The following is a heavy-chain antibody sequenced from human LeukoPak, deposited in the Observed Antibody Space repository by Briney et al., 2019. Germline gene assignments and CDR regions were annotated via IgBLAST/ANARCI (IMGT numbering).Heavy chain of an antibody. CDR2: INHSGST. J-gene: IGHJ5*02. CDR3: ARGGIYDSSGSFDP. D-gene: IGHD3-22*01. Sequence: SETLSLTCAVYGGSFSGYYWSWIRQPPGKGLEWIGEINHSGSTNYNPSLKSRVTISVGTSKNQFSLKLSSVTAADTAVYYCARGGIYDSSGSFDPWGQGTLVTVSS. V-gene: IGHV4-34*01. CDR1: GGSFSGYY.